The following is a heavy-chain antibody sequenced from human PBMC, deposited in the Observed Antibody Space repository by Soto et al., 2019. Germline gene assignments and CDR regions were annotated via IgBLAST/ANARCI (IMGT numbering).Heavy chain of an antibody. D-gene: IGHD1-26*01. CDR1: GHTFTTYA. CDR3: ATTCDSGTYYPPACTEYFHH. J-gene: IGHJ1*01. V-gene: IGHV1-3*01. CDR2: INGGNGDT. Sequence: ASVKVSCKASGHTFTTYAIHWVRQAPGKSLEWMVWINGGNGDTRYSQKFQGRVTVTRDTIASTAYMELSSLTSEDTAVYYCATTCDSGTYYPPACTEYFHHWGQGTLVTVSS.